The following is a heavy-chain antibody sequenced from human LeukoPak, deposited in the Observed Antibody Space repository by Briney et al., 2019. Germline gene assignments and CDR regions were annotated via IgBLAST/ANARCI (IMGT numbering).Heavy chain of an antibody. CDR2: ISSSSSTI. V-gene: IGHV3-48*01. Sequence: GGSLRLSCAASGFTFSSYSMNWVRQAPGKGLEWVSYISSSSSTIYYADSVKGRFTISRDNAKNSLYLQMNSLRAEDTAVYYCARDNWNDVRTYYYGMDVWGQGTTVTVSS. D-gene: IGHD1-20*01. CDR3: ARDNWNDVRTYYYGMDV. CDR1: GFTFSSYS. J-gene: IGHJ6*02.